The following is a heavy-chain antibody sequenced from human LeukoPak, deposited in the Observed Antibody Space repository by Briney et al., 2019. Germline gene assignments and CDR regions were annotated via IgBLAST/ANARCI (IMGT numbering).Heavy chain of an antibody. Sequence: SVKVSCKASGGTFSSYAISWVRQAPGEGLEWMEGIIPIFGTANYAQKFQGRVTITADESTSTAYMELSSLRSEDTAVYYCARGGVAVAGRRANWFDPWGQGTLVTVSS. D-gene: IGHD6-19*01. CDR1: GGTFSSYA. V-gene: IGHV1-69*13. CDR3: ARGGVAVAGRRANWFDP. J-gene: IGHJ5*02. CDR2: IIPIFGTA.